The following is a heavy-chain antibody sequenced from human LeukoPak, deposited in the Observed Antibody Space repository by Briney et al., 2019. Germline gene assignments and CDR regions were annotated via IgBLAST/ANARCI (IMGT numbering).Heavy chain of an antibody. J-gene: IGHJ3*02. CDR1: GFTFSSYE. Sequence: GGSLRLSCAASGFTFSSYELYWVRQAPGKELEWISYISSSSTTIKYADSVRGRFTISRDDAGESLYLQMNSLRAEDTAIYYCGASRQYVGAFDIWGQGTLVTVSS. CDR2: ISSSSTTI. CDR3: GASRQYVGAFDI. V-gene: IGHV3-48*03. D-gene: IGHD3-16*01.